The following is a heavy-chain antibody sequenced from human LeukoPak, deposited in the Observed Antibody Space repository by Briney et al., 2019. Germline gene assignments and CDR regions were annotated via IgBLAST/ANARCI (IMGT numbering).Heavy chain of an antibody. CDR2: ISAYNGNT. D-gene: IGHD3-3*01. CDR3: ARDRTYYDFWSGYYSVNWFDH. Sequence: ASVTVSFKASGYTFTNYGISWVRQAPGQGLEWMGWISAYNGNTNYAQKLQGRFTITTDTSTSTAYMELRSLRSDDTAVYYCARDRTYYDFWSGYYSVNWFDHWGQGTLVTVSS. CDR1: GYTFTNYG. J-gene: IGHJ5*02. V-gene: IGHV1-18*01.